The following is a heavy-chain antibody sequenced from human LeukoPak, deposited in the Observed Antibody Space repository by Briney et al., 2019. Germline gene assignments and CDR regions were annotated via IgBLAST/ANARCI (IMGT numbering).Heavy chain of an antibody. CDR2: IKQDGNEK. J-gene: IGHJ4*02. D-gene: IGHD5-12*01. V-gene: IGHV3-7*01. Sequence: GGSLRLSCAASGFTFTTYWMSWVRQAPGKGLEWVANIKQDGNEKYYVDSVKGRFTISRDNAKNSLYLQMSSLRADDTAVYYRARVEASGYDYGAFDYWGQGTLVTVSS. CDR1: GFTFTTYW. CDR3: ARVEASGYDYGAFDY.